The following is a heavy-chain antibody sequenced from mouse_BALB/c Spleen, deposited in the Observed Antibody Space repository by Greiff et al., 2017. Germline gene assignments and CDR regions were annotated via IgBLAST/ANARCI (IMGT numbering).Heavy chain of an antibody. D-gene: IGHD1-2*01. CDR2: IDPANGNT. Sequence: VQLQQSGAELVKPGASVKLSCTASGFNIKDTYMHWVKQRPEQGLEWIGRIDPANGNTKYDPKFQGKATITADTSSNTAYLHLSSLTSEDTAVYYCARSAAYYAMGYWGQGTSVTVSS. V-gene: IGHV14-3*02. CDR1: GFNIKDTY. CDR3: ARSAAYYAMGY. J-gene: IGHJ4*01.